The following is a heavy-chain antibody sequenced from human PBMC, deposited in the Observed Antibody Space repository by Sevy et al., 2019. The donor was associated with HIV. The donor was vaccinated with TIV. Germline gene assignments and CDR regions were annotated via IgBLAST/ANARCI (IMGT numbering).Heavy chain of an antibody. D-gene: IGHD4-4*01. CDR2: IYYSGST. CDR1: GGSVSSGSYY. CDR3: ARDRKGARGGLQSYYGMDV. V-gene: IGHV4-61*01. J-gene: IGHJ6*02. Sequence: SETLSLTCTVSGGSVSSGSYYWSWIRQPPGKGLEWIGYIYYSGSTNYNPSLKSRVTISVDTSKNQFSLKLSSVTAADTAVYYCARDRKGARGGLQSYYGMDVWGQWTTVTVSS.